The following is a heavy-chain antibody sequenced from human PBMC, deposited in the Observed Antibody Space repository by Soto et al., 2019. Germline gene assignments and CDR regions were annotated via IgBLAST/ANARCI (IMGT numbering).Heavy chain of an antibody. J-gene: IGHJ4*02. CDR3: AHRGGATVGLYYFDY. D-gene: IGHD3-16*01. Sequence: QITLKESGPTLVKPTQTLTLTCTFFGFSLSTTGVGVSWIRQPPGKALEWLALIYWHDDKRYSPSLKSRLSITKDTSKNQVVLTMTDMDPVDTATYYCAHRGGATVGLYYFDYWGQGALVTVSS. CDR1: GFSLSTTGVG. V-gene: IGHV2-5*01. CDR2: IYWHDDK.